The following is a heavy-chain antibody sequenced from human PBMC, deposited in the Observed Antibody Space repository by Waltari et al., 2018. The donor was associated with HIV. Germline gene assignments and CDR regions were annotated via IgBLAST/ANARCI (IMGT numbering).Heavy chain of an antibody. CDR1: GNTFSNFA. CDR3: ATSSDPKSLYQGV. J-gene: IGHJ4*02. D-gene: IGHD2-2*02. V-gene: IGHV1-69*11. CDR2: IIQFLGTP. Sequence: QVQLVQSGAEVKKPGASVKVSCKASGNTFSNFAISWVAQAPGQRLEWMVKIIQFLGTPFYAQKCQDRVTISADDSTTTAYMELNILRSQDTAVYYCATSSDPKSLYQGVWGQGTLVTVSS.